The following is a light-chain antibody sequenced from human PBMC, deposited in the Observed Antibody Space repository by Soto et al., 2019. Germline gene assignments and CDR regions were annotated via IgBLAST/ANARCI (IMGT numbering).Light chain of an antibody. V-gene: IGKV3-15*01. Sequence: EIVMMQSPATLSVSPGERATLSCRASQSVSGDLAWYQQKPGQAPRLLIYGPSTRDTGIPARFSGSGSGTEFTLTISGLQSEDFAIYFCQQYKSWPITFGQGTRLEIK. J-gene: IGKJ5*01. CDR2: GPS. CDR3: QQYKSWPIT. CDR1: QSVSGD.